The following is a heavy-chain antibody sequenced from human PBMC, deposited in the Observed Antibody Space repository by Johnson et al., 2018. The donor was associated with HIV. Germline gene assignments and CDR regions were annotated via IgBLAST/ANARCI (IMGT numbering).Heavy chain of an antibody. CDR3: ASPSGSSRLAFDI. V-gene: IGHV3-30*03. CDR1: GFSFSSYD. D-gene: IGHD1-26*01. CDR2: ISYDGSNK. Sequence: QMQLVESGGGVVQPGRSLRLSCAASGFSFSSYDMHWVRQAPGKGLEWVAVISYDGSNKYYADSVTGRFTISRDNSKNTLYLQMNSLRAEDTAVYYCASPSGSSRLAFDIWGQGTMVTVSS. J-gene: IGHJ3*02.